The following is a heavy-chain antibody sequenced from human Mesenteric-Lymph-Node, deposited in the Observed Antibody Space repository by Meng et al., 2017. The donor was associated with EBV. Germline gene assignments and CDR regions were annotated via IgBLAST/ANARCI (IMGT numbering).Heavy chain of an antibody. CDR3: ARYHSDSSGPMDY. Sequence: QVQLVQAGAEVKKPGASVKVSCKASGYTFTSYYVHWVRQAPGQGLEWMGIINPSGGSPTYAQKFQGRVTMTRDTTTSTVYMDLSSLRSDDTAVYYCARYHSDSSGPMDYWGQGTLVTVSS. J-gene: IGHJ4*02. V-gene: IGHV1-46*01. CDR1: GYTFTSYY. D-gene: IGHD3-22*01. CDR2: INPSGGSP.